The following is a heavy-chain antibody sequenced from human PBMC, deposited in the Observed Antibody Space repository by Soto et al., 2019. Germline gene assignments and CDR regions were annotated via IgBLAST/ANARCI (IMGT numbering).Heavy chain of an antibody. D-gene: IGHD2-2*01. V-gene: IGHV3-23*01. J-gene: IGHJ4*02. Sequence: GWSLRLSCAASVFTFSSYAMSWFRQAPGKGLEWVSTFSGSGGTTYYADSVKGRFTISRDNSKNTLYLQMNSLRAEDTAVYFCAKDSSSVPAAFDFWGQGTLVTVSS. CDR3: AKDSSSVPAAFDF. CDR2: FSGSGGTT. CDR1: VFTFSSYA.